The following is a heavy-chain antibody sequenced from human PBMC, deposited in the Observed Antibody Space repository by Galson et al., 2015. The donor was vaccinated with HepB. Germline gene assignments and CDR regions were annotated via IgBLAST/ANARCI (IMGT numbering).Heavy chain of an antibody. CDR1: GFTFDDYA. Sequence: SLRLSCAASGFTFDDYAMHWVRQAPGKGLEWVSGISWNSGSIGYADSVKGRFTISRDNAKNSLYLQMNSLRAEGTALYYCAKDRGDFWSKALFDIWGQGTMVTVSS. CDR2: ISWNSGSI. D-gene: IGHD3-3*01. V-gene: IGHV3-9*01. J-gene: IGHJ3*02. CDR3: AKDRGDFWSKALFDI.